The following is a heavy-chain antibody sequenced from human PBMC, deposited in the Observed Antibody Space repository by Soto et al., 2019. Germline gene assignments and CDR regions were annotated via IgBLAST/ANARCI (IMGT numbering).Heavy chain of an antibody. CDR2: IYWDDDK. V-gene: IGHV2-5*02. J-gene: IGHJ4*02. CDR3: AHSAGPQGNWYGGYVDY. Sequence: QITLKESGPTRVKPAQPLTLTCTFSGFSLTTSGVGVGWIRQPPGKALEWLAFIYWDDDKRYNPSLKTRLTINKDPPNYQVVLTTTEMDPVDTASYFCAHSAGPQGNWYGGYVDYWGLGTLVTVSS. D-gene: IGHD1-1*01. CDR1: GFSLTTSGVG.